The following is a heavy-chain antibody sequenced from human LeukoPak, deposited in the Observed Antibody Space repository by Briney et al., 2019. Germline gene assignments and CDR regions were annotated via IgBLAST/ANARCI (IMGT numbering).Heavy chain of an antibody. CDR1: GYIFTSYG. CDR2: INPNSGGT. Sequence: ASVKVSCKASGYIFTSYGISWVRQAPGQGLEWMGWINPNSGGTNYAQKFQGRVTMTRDTSISTAYMELSRLRSDDTAVYYCARDFGEGNYWGQGTLVTVSS. V-gene: IGHV1-2*02. CDR3: ARDFGEGNY. J-gene: IGHJ4*02. D-gene: IGHD3-10*01.